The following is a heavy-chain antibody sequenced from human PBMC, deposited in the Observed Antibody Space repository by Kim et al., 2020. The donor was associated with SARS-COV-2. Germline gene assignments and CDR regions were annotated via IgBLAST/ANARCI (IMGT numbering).Heavy chain of an antibody. V-gene: IGHV4-31*02. CDR3: ARGDTIFGVVINAFDI. J-gene: IGHJ3*02. D-gene: IGHD3-3*01. Sequence: SLKSRVTISVATSKNQFSLQLGSVTAADTAVYYCARGDTIFGVVINAFDIWGQGTMVTVSS.